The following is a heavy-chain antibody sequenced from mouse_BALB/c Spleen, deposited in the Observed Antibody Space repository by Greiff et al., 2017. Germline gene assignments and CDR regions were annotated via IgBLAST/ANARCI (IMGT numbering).Heavy chain of an antibody. Sequence: EVKVVESGPELVKPGASVKISCKASGYSFTGYFMNWVMQSHGKSLEWIGRINPYNGDTFYNQKFKGKATLTVDKSSSTAHMELRSLASEDSAVYDCARERYYEYYAMDYWGQGTSVTVSS. CDR3: ARERYYEYYAMDY. J-gene: IGHJ4*01. D-gene: IGHD2-4*01. CDR2: INPYNGDT. V-gene: IGHV1-20*02. CDR1: GYSFTGYF.